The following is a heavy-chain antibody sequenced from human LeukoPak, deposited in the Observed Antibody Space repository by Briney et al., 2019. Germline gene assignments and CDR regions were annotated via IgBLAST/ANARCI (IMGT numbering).Heavy chain of an antibody. J-gene: IGHJ6*03. CDR1: GYTFTSYD. V-gene: IGHV1-8*03. CDR2: MNPNSGNT. CDR3: AMTSAAGTYYYMDV. D-gene: IGHD6-13*01. Sequence: ASVKVSCKASGYTFTSYDINWVRQATGQGLEWMGWMNPNSGNTSYAQKFQGRVTITRNTSISTAYMELSSLRSEDTAVYYCAMTSAAGTYYYMDVWGKGTTVTVSS.